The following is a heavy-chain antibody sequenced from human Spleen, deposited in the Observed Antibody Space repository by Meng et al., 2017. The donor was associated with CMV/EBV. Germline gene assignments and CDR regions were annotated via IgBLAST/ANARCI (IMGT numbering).Heavy chain of an antibody. D-gene: IGHD6-13*01. V-gene: IGHV1-69*05. CDR3: ARDLWGSPRYIGVESSSWYLRD. Sequence: SVKVSCKASGGTSSSYTISWVRQAPGQGLEWMGGIIPIFGTANYAQKFQGRVTITTDESTSTAYMELSSLRSEDTAVYYCARDLWGSPRYIGVESSSWYLRDWGQGTLVTVSS. CDR1: GGTSSSYT. CDR2: IIPIFGTA. J-gene: IGHJ4*02.